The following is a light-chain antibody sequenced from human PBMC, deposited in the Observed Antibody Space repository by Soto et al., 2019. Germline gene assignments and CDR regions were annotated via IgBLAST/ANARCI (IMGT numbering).Light chain of an antibody. V-gene: IGLV2-8*01. CDR3: RSYAASDNSVI. CDR1: DSDVGRYNF. J-gene: IGLJ2*01. Sequence: QSVMTQTPSASESPGESVTISGTATDSDVGRYNFVSWYQQHSGRAPKPMIYEVYQRPSVVPDSFSGSKSGNTASLTVSGLQAEDELNYYCRSYAASDNSVIFGGVTKVTVL. CDR2: EVY.